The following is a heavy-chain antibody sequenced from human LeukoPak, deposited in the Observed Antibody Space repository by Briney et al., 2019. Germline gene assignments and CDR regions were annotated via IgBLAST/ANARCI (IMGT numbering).Heavy chain of an antibody. CDR3: ARSLATNYFDY. D-gene: IGHD1-1*01. CDR1: GFTFSSYS. Sequence: PGGSLRLSCAASGFTFSSYSMNWVRQAPGKGLEWVSYISSSSSTIYYADSVKGRFTISRDNAKNSLYLQMNGLRAEDTAVYYCARSLATNYFDYWGQGTLVTVSS. CDR2: ISSSSSTI. V-gene: IGHV3-48*01. J-gene: IGHJ4*02.